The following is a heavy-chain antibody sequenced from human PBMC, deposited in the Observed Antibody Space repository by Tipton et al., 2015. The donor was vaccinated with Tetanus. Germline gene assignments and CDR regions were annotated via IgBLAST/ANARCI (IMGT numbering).Heavy chain of an antibody. Sequence: LRLSCTVSGGSISSGNYYWGWIRQPPGKGLEWIGSLYFSGRTYYSPPLKSRVTISVDTSGNQFSLKLTSVTAADSAVYYCARHESLVGGSYDYWGQGTLVTVSS. J-gene: IGHJ4*02. CDR1: GGSISSGNYY. D-gene: IGHD3-10*01. V-gene: IGHV4-39*01. CDR3: ARHESLVGGSYDY. CDR2: LYFSGRT.